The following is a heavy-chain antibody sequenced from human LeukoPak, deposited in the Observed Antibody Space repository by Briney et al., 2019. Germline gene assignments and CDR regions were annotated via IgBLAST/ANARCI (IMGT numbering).Heavy chain of an antibody. V-gene: IGHV3-30*04. CDR1: GFTFSSYA. Sequence: GGSLRLSCAASGFTFSSYALHWVRQAPGKGLEWVAVISYDGSNEYYADSVKGRFTLSRDNSKNTLYLQMNSLRAEDTAIYYCARDERLLSFLKWGQGTLVTVSS. D-gene: IGHD3-3*01. CDR2: ISYDGSNE. J-gene: IGHJ4*02. CDR3: ARDERLLSFLK.